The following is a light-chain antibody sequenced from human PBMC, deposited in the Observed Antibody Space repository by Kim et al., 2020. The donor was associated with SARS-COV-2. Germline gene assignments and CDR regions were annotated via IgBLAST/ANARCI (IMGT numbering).Light chain of an antibody. CDR3: QQRSNWPLT. CDR2: DTS. CDR1: QSVSNY. Sequence: LSPGERASRSCRASQSVSNYLAWYQQKPGQPPRLLIYDTSNRATGIPARFSGSGSGTDFTLTISSLEPEDFAVYYCQQRSNWPLTFGGGTKVDIK. J-gene: IGKJ4*01. V-gene: IGKV3-11*01.